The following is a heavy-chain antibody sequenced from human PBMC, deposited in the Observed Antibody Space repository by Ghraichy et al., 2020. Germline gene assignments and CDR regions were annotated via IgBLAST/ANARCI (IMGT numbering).Heavy chain of an antibody. V-gene: IGHV4-59*08. CDR3: ARHIRDDTGFRGFDP. CDR2: IFDNGRT. D-gene: IGHD3-3*02. CDR1: GGSITRDY. Sequence: SETPSLSCTVSGGSITRDYWNWIRQPPGKGLEWIAYIFDNGRTNYSPSLKNRVTISLDTSKNQFSLKLTSVTAADTAVYYCARHIRDDTGFRGFDPWGQGTLVIVSS. J-gene: IGHJ5*02.